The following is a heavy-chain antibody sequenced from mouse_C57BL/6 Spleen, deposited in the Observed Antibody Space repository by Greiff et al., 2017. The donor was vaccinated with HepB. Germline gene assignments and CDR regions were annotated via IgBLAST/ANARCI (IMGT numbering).Heavy chain of an antibody. Sequence: QVQLQQSGAELARPGASVKLSCKASGYTFTSYGISWVKQRTGQGLEWIGEIYPRSGNTYYNEKFKGKATLTADKSSSTAYMELRSLTSEDSAVYFCARGEFITTVVATPYYFDYWGQGTTLTVSS. J-gene: IGHJ2*01. CDR1: GYTFTSYG. CDR3: ARGEFITTVVATPYYFDY. CDR2: IYPRSGNT. V-gene: IGHV1-81*01. D-gene: IGHD1-1*01.